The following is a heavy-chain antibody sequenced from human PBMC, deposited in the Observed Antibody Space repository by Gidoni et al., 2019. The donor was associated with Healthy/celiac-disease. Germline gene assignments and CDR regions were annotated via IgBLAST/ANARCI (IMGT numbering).Heavy chain of an antibody. D-gene: IGHD1-26*01. CDR2: IYWDDDK. V-gene: IGHV2-5*02. Sequence: QITLKESGPTLVKPTQTLTLTCTFSGFSLSTSGVGVGWIRQPPGKALEWLALIYWDDDKRYSPSLKSRITITKETSKNQVVLTMTNMKHLDTTTSYCAHKTTYSGRYYDDDFDIWGQGTMVTVSS. CDR3: AHKTTYSGRYYDDDFDI. CDR1: GFSLSTSGVG. J-gene: IGHJ3*02.